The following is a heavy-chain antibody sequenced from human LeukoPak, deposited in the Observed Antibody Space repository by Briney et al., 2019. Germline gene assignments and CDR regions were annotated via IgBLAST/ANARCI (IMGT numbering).Heavy chain of an antibody. CDR1: GFTFSSYW. Sequence: GGSLRLSCAASGFTFSSYWMHWVRQAPGKGLVWVSRINTDGSSTSYADSVKGRLTISRDNARRSLFLQMNILRVEDTALYYCARLNWDDGEVSGFDQWGQGLLVTVSS. V-gene: IGHV3-74*01. D-gene: IGHD1-26*01. J-gene: IGHJ5*02. CDR3: ARLNWDDGEVSGFDQ. CDR2: INTDGSST.